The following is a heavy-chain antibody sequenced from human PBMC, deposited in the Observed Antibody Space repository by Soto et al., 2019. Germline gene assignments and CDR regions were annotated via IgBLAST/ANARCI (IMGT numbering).Heavy chain of an antibody. CDR2: INPNSGGT. D-gene: IGHD6-13*01. V-gene: IGHV1-2*04. CDR3: AIDGKYSSTSYYHGMGV. J-gene: IGHJ6*02. Sequence: LLNLYRKISGYTNTVYYIHWLRNEKKQGLEWMGWINPNSGGTNYAQKFQGWVTMTRDTSISTAYMELSRLRSDDTAVYYCAIDGKYSSTSYYHGMGVCGQRTTVTVYS. CDR1: GYTNTVYY.